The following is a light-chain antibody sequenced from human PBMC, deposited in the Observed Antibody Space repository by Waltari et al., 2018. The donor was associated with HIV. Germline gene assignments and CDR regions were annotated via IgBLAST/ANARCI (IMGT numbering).Light chain of an antibody. CDR3: LSYGGTGSWV. CDR2: EVS. Sequence: QSALTQPAYVSESPGQSITISCTGTSSDVGRYNLVSWYRQHPGKAPKLMIYEVSKWPSGASHRCSGSKSGNTASLTISGLRAEDEGDYYCLSYGGTGSWVCGGGTRVTVL. V-gene: IGLV2-23*02. J-gene: IGLJ3*02. CDR1: SSDVGRYNL.